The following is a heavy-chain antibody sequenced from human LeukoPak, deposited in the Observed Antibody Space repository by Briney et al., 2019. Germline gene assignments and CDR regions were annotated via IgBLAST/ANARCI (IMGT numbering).Heavy chain of an antibody. CDR1: GFGFSSYW. D-gene: IGHD3-10*01. CDR3: AREDYYGSGNYVAWGGAFDV. V-gene: IGHV3-7*01. Sequence: PGGSLRLSCEASGFGFSSYWMTWVRQTPGKGLEWVANIKQDGSEKYYPDSVKGRFTISRDNAKISVYLQMNSLRAEDTAVYYCAREDYYGSGNYVAWGGAFDVWGQGTTVIVSS. CDR2: IKQDGSEK. J-gene: IGHJ3*01.